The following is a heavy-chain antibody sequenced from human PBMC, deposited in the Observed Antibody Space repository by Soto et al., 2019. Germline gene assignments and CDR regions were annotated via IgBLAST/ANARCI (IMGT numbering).Heavy chain of an antibody. V-gene: IGHV1-46*01. Sequence: QVQLVQSGAEVKKPGASVKVSCKASGYTFTSYYMHWVRQAPGQGLEWMGIINPSGGSTSYAQKFQGRVNMTRDTSTSTVYMELSSLRSEDTAVYYCARDGPSIAAAGTGVDYWGQGTLVTVSS. J-gene: IGHJ4*02. D-gene: IGHD6-13*01. CDR1: GYTFTSYY. CDR2: INPSGGST. CDR3: ARDGPSIAAAGTGVDY.